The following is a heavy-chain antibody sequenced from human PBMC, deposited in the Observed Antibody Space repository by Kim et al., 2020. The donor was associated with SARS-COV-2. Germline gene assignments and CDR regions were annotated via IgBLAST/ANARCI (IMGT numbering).Heavy chain of an antibody. CDR2: IHYSGST. D-gene: IGHD3-22*01. V-gene: IGHV4-39*01. Sequence: SETLSLTCTVSGCSISSSSHYWGWIRQTPGKWREWIGTIHYSGSTYYNPALRSRVTISLDTYKNQFYLKLSSVTAADTAVYYCARLSFGSSGYYYGGFDYWGQGTLGSFSS. J-gene: IGHJ4*02. CDR1: GCSISSSSHY. CDR3: ARLSFGSSGYYYGGFDY.